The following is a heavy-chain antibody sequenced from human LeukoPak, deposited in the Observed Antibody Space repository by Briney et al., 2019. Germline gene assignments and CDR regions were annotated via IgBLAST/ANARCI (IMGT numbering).Heavy chain of an antibody. D-gene: IGHD2-15*01. CDR2: ISYDGSNK. Sequence: SGGSLRLSCAASGFTFSSYGMHWVRQAPGKGLEWVAVISYDGSNKYYADSVKGRFTISRDNSKNTLYLQMNSLRAEDTAVYYCAKDLTCSGGSCYWGQGTLVTVSS. J-gene: IGHJ4*02. CDR1: GFTFSSYG. V-gene: IGHV3-30*18. CDR3: AKDLTCSGGSCY.